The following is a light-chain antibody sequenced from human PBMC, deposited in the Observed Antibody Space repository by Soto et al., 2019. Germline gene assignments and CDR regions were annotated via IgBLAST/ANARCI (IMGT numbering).Light chain of an antibody. J-gene: IGKJ5*01. Sequence: DIVLTQSPATLSLSPGERATLSCGASQSVSNTRLAWYQHKPGLAPRLLISDASFRATGIPDRFSGSGSGTDFTLTISRLEPEDFAVYYCQQYGNSPMTFGQGTRLEIK. CDR1: QSVSNTR. CDR3: QQYGNSPMT. CDR2: DAS. V-gene: IGKV3D-20*01.